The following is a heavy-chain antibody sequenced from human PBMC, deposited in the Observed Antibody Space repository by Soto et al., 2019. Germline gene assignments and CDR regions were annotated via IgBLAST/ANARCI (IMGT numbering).Heavy chain of an antibody. CDR1: GGSISSGDYY. V-gene: IGHV4-30-4*01. Sequence: SETLSLTCTVSGGSISSGDYYWSWIRQPPGKGLEWIGYIYYSGSTYYNPSLKSRVTISVDTSKNQFSLKLSSVTAADTAVYYCARAWARITIFGVVKYCCFDLSGQGTLVTVSS. CDR2: IYYSGST. CDR3: ARAWARITIFGVVKYCCFDL. D-gene: IGHD3-3*01. J-gene: IGHJ5*02.